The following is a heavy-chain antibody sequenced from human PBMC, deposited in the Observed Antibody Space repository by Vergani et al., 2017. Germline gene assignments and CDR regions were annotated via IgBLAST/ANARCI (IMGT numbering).Heavy chain of an antibody. CDR2: INWNSDSI. D-gene: IGHD6-13*01. Sequence: EELLVESGGDLVQPGRSLRLSCAASGFSFDDYAMHWVRQAPGKGLEWVSGINWNSDSIAYADSVKGRFTISRDNAKNSLYLQMNSLRAEDTALYYCVKXIAASGNYWYFDLWGRGTLVTVSS. CDR1: GFSFDDYA. J-gene: IGHJ2*01. V-gene: IGHV3-9*01. CDR3: VKXIAASGNYWYFDL.